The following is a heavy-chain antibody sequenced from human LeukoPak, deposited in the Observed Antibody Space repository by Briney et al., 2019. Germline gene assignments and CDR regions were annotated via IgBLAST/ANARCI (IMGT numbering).Heavy chain of an antibody. D-gene: IGHD6-19*01. CDR3: ARLFSSGWHNVDY. V-gene: IGHV4-59*08. CDR2: IYYSGNT. Sequence: PSETLSLTCTVSGVSISGYYWSWIRQPPGKGLEWTGYIYYSGNTNYNPSLKSRVTISVDTSKNQFSLNLSSVTAADTAVYYCARLFSSGWHNVDYWGQGILVTVSS. CDR1: GVSISGYY. J-gene: IGHJ4*02.